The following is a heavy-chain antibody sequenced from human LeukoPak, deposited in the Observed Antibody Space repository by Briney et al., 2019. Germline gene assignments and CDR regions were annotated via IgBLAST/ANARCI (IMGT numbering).Heavy chain of an antibody. J-gene: IGHJ2*01. V-gene: IGHV4-59*01. D-gene: IGHD1-14*01. CDR2: IYYSGRT. Sequence: PSETLSLTCTVSGGSISSYYWTWIRQPPGRALEWIGYIYYSGRTSYNPSLKSRVTMSVDTSKNQFSLKLSSVTAADTAVYYCARDGNPWNLDVWGRGTLVTVSS. CDR1: GGSISSYY. CDR3: ARDGNPWNLDV.